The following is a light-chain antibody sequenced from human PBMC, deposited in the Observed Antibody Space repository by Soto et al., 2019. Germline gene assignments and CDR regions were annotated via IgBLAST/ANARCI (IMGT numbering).Light chain of an antibody. CDR3: QQRSNWPPGYT. J-gene: IGKJ2*01. CDR2: DAS. V-gene: IGKV3-11*01. Sequence: EVVLTQSPATLSVSPGDRATLSCRASQYIGSAVAWYHQRSGQAPRLLIYDASNRATGIPARFSGSGSGTDFTLTISSLDPEDFAVYYCQQRSNWPPGYTFGQGTKLEIK. CDR1: QYIGSA.